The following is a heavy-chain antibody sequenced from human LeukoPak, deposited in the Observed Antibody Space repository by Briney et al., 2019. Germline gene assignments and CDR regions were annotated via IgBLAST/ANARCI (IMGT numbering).Heavy chain of an antibody. V-gene: IGHV3-48*04. Sequence: PGGSLRLSCAASGFTFTSYSMNWVRQAPGKGLEWVSYISSSGSTISYADSVKGRFTISRDNAKNTLYLQMNNLRAEDTAVYYCAREDCTIGAVCSSLLDHWGRGTLVTVSS. J-gene: IGHJ4*02. CDR1: GFTFTSYS. CDR3: AREDCTIGAVCSSLLDH. D-gene: IGHD2-8*01. CDR2: ISSSGSTI.